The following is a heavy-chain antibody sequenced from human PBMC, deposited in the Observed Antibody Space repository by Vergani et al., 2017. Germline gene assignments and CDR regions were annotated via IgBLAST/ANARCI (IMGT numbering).Heavy chain of an antibody. Sequence: EVQLVESGGGLVKPGGSLRLSCAASGFTFSSYSMNWVRQAPGKGLEWVSGISWNSGSKGYADSVKGRFTISRDNAKNSLYLQMNSLRAEDTAVYYCAKDLGIGRVGATVGYFQHWGQGTLVTVSS. CDR1: GFTFSSYS. J-gene: IGHJ1*01. D-gene: IGHD1-26*01. CDR2: ISWNSGSK. V-gene: IGHV3-21*04. CDR3: AKDLGIGRVGATVGYFQH.